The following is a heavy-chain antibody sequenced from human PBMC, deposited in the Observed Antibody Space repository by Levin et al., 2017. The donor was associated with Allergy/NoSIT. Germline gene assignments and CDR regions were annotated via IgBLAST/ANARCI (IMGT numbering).Heavy chain of an antibody. D-gene: IGHD2-8*01. CDR3: ARDYSYALDV. CDR2: IFGDGSST. V-gene: IGHV3-74*01. Sequence: LSGGSLRLSCEVSGFTFRSYRMHWVRQAPGKGPVWVSRIFGDGSSTFYADSVKGRFTISRDNAKNTLYLQMNGLRVEDTAVYYCARDYSYALDVWGQGTTVTVSS. CDR1: GFTFRSYR. J-gene: IGHJ6*02.